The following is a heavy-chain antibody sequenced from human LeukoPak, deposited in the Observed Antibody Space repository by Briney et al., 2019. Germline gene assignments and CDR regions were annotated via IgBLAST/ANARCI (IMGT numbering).Heavy chain of an antibody. CDR3: ARDREGVDYGGNSGAFDI. CDR2: IYHSGST. V-gene: IGHV4-30-2*01. CDR1: GGSISSGGYY. D-gene: IGHD4-23*01. J-gene: IGHJ3*02. Sequence: SETLFLTCTVSGGSISSGGYYWSWIRQPPGKGLEWIGYIYHSGSTYYNPSLKSRVTISVDRSKNQFSLKLSSVTAADTAVYYCARDREGVDYGGNSGAFDIWGQGTMVTVSS.